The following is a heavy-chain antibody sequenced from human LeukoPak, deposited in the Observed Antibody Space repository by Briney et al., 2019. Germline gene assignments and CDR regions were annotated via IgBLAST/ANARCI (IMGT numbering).Heavy chain of an antibody. CDR2: IYPGDSDT. CDR1: GYSFTSYW. Sequence: VESLKISCKGSGYSFTSYWIGWVRQMPGKGLEWMGIIYPGDSDTRYSPSFQGQVTISADKSISTAYLQWSSLKASDTAMYYCARLSRYCSSTSCPFDYWGQGTLVTVSS. CDR3: ARLSRYCSSTSCPFDY. J-gene: IGHJ4*02. V-gene: IGHV5-51*01. D-gene: IGHD2-2*01.